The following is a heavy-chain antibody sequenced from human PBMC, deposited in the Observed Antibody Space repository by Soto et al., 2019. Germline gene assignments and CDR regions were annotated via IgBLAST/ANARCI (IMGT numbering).Heavy chain of an antibody. Sequence: EVQLLESGGGLVQPGGSLRLSCAASGFTFSSYAMSWVRQAPGKGLEWVSAISGSGGSTYYADSVKGRFTISRDNSKNTLYLQMNSLRAEDTAVYYCAKDRPLGVCIAAAGCGDFDYWGQGTLVTVSS. V-gene: IGHV3-23*01. J-gene: IGHJ4*02. CDR2: ISGSGGST. D-gene: IGHD6-13*01. CDR3: AKDRPLGVCIAAAGCGDFDY. CDR1: GFTFSSYA.